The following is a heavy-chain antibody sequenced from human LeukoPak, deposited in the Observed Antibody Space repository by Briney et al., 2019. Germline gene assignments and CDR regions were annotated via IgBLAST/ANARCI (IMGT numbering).Heavy chain of an antibody. CDR1: GGSITSGGFS. Sequence: SETLSLTCAVSGGSITSGGFSWNWLRQPPGKGLEWIGHLYHSGRTYYSPSLKSRVTMSSDRSKNYFSLRLSSVSAADTAVYYCARGVRDGYNYPPSFDYWGQGILVSV. J-gene: IGHJ4*02. CDR2: LYHSGRT. CDR3: ARGVRDGYNYPPSFDY. D-gene: IGHD5-24*01. V-gene: IGHV4-30-2*01.